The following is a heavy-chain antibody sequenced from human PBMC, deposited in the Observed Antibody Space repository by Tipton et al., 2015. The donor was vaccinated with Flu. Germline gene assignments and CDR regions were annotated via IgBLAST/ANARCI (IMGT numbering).Heavy chain of an antibody. D-gene: IGHD3-22*01. CDR2: IYTSGST. CDR1: GGSISSYY. V-gene: IGHV4-4*07. J-gene: IGHJ4*02. Sequence: TLSLTCTVSGGSISSYYWSWIRQPAGKGLEWIGRIYTSGSTNYNPSLKSRVTMSVDTPKNQFSLKLSSVTAADTAVYYCARVGYYYDSSGYYNFDYWGQGTLVTVSS. CDR3: ARVGYYYDSSGYYNFDY.